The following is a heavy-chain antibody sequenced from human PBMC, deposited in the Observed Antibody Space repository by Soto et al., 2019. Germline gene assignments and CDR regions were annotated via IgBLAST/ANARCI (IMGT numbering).Heavy chain of an antibody. CDR1: GFTFSSYW. Sequence: EVRLVESGGGLVQPGGSLRLSYAASGFTFSSYWMHWVRQPPGKGLVWVSRINSDGTTTNYAGSVKGRFTVSRDNAKNTLYLQMSSLRAEDTAVYYCAREALRGYGMDVWGQGTTVTVSS. CDR3: AREALRGYGMDV. V-gene: IGHV3-74*01. J-gene: IGHJ6*02. CDR2: INSDGTTT.